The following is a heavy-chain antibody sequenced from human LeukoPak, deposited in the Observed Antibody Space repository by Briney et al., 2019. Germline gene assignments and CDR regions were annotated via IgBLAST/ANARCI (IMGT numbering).Heavy chain of an antibody. CDR1: GYSFTSYW. J-gene: IGHJ4*02. CDR2: IYPGDSDT. CDR3: ARQGSGEYCSSTSCSSGDY. D-gene: IGHD2-2*01. V-gene: IGHV5-51*01. Sequence: GESLKISCKGSGYSFTSYWIGWVRQMPGKGLEWMGIIYPGDSDTRYSPSFQGQVTISADKSISTAYLQRSSLKASDTAMYYCARQGSGEYCSSTSCSSGDYWGQGTLVTVSS.